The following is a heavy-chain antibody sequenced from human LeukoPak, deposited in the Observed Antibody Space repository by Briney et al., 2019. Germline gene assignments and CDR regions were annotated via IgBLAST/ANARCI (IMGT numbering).Heavy chain of an antibody. D-gene: IGHD3-22*01. CDR1: GFTFNSYS. CDR2: ISSSSSTI. Sequence: GGSLRLSCAASGFTFNSYSMNWVRQAPGKGLEWVSSISSSSSTIYYADSVKGRFTISRDNSKNTLYLQMNSLRAEDTAVYYCARAPLYYYDSSGYWGQGTLVTVSS. J-gene: IGHJ4*02. V-gene: IGHV3-48*01. CDR3: ARAPLYYYDSSGY.